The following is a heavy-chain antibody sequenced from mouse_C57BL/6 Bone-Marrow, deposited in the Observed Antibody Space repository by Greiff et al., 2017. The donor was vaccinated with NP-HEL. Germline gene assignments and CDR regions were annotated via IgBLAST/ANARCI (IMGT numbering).Heavy chain of an antibody. CDR3: TTEGVSAY. Sequence: EVQLQQSGAELVRPGASVKLSCTASGFNIKDDYMHWVKQRPEQGLEWIGWIDPENGDTEYASKFQGKATITADTSSNTAYLQLSSLTSEDTAVYYCTTEGVSAYWGQGTLVTVSA. CDR1: GFNIKDDY. J-gene: IGHJ3*01. V-gene: IGHV14-4*01. CDR2: IDPENGDT.